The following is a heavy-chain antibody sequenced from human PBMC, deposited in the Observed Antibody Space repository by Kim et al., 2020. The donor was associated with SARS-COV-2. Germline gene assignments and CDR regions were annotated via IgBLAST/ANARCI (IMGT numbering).Heavy chain of an antibody. CDR1: GFTFSNYD. CDR3: VRDPSGRGMDV. J-gene: IGHJ6*02. Sequence: GGSLRLSCVASGFTFSNYDMFWVRQATGKGLEWVSGIGIAGDTHYLDSVKSRFTISRENAKNSVYLQMNILRAGDTAVYYCVRDPSGRGMDVWGQGTTVT. V-gene: IGHV3-13*01. CDR2: IGIAGDT.